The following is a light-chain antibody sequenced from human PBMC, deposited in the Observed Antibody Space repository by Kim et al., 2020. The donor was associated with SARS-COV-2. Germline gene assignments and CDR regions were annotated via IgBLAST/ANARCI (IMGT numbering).Light chain of an antibody. CDR3: QHHHSFPLT. CDR1: QGINSY. Sequence: ASVGDRDTITCRESQGINSYVAGIQQKPGKAPKSLISGASSVQSGVPSRFSGSGSGTDFTLTISNLQPEDFATYYCQHHHSFPLTFGGGTKVDIK. J-gene: IGKJ4*01. CDR2: GAS. V-gene: IGKV1-16*01.